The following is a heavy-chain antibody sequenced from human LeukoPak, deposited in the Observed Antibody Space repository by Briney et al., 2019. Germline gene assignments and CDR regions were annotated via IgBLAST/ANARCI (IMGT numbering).Heavy chain of an antibody. CDR3: ARGEKAKPPLGY. Sequence: ASVTVSCKASGYTFTNYDINWVRQATGQGLEWVAWMNPSSGNTGYAQKFQGRITLTRNTSISTAYMELSSLASADTAVYYCARGEKAKPPLGYWGQGTLVTVSS. J-gene: IGHJ4*02. V-gene: IGHV1-8*01. CDR1: GYTFTNYD. CDR2: MNPSSGNT. D-gene: IGHD7-27*01.